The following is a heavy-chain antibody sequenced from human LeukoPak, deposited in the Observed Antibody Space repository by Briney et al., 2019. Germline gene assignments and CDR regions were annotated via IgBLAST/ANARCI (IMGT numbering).Heavy chain of an antibody. J-gene: IGHJ4*02. CDR3: ARTGYDSSGYYALFDY. V-gene: IGHV4-39*07. CDR1: GGSISSSSYY. CDR2: IYYSGST. Sequence: SETLSLTCTVSGGSISSSSYYWGWIRQPPGKGLEWIGSIYYSGSTYYNPSLKSRVTISVDTSKNQFSLKLSSVIAADTAVYYCARTGYDSSGYYALFDYWGQGTLVTVSS. D-gene: IGHD3-22*01.